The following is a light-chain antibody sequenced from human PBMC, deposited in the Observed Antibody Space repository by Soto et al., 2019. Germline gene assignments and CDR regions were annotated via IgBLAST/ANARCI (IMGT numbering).Light chain of an antibody. CDR2: GNS. V-gene: IGLV1-40*01. Sequence: QSVLTQPPSVSGAPGQRVTISCTRSSSNIGAGYEVHWYQQLPGTAPKLLIYGNSNRPSGVPDRFSGSKSGTSASLAITGLRAEDEADYYCQSYDSSLSGYVFGTGTKLTVL. J-gene: IGLJ1*01. CDR3: QSYDSSLSGYV. CDR1: SSNIGAGYE.